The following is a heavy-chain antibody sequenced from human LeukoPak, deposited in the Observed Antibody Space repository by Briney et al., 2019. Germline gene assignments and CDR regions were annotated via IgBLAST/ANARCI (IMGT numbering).Heavy chain of an antibody. Sequence: SSETLSLTCTVSGYSISSGYYWGWIRQPPGKGLEWIGSIYHSGSTYYNPSLKSRVTISVDTSKNQFSLKLSSVTAADTAVYYCARESAWLRYYYYMDVWGKGTTVTISS. CDR1: GYSISSGYY. V-gene: IGHV4-38-2*02. CDR2: IYHSGST. CDR3: ARESAWLRYYYYMDV. D-gene: IGHD3-9*01. J-gene: IGHJ6*03.